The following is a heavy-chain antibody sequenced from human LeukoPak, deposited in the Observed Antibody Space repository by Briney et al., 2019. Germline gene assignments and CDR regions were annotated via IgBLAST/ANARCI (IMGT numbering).Heavy chain of an antibody. CDR1: GFTFSSYA. Sequence: GGSLRLSCAASGFTFSSYAMSWVRQAPGKGLEWVSAISGSGGSTYYADSVKGRFTISRDNSKNTLYLQMNSLRAEDTAVYYYAKLRGLRGGIFSLHDYWGQGTLVTVSS. D-gene: IGHD3-3*01. CDR2: ISGSGGST. V-gene: IGHV3-23*01. CDR3: AKLRGLRGGIFSLHDY. J-gene: IGHJ4*02.